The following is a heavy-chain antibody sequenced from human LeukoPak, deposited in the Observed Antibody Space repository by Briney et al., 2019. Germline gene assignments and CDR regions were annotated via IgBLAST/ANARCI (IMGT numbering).Heavy chain of an antibody. V-gene: IGHV4-38-2*02. D-gene: IGHD3-10*01. CDR1: GYSISSGYF. Sequence: SETLSLTCTVSGYSISSGYFWVWIRQPPGKGLEWIGSIYHSGSPYYNPSLKSRVTISVDTSKNQFSLKLTSVTAADTAVYYCATDRSVTMVVDYWGQGTLVTVSS. CDR3: ATDRSVTMVVDY. J-gene: IGHJ4*02. CDR2: IYHSGSP.